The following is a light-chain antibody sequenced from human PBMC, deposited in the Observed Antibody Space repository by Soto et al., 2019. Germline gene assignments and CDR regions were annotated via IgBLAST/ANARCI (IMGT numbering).Light chain of an antibody. V-gene: IGKV1-8*01. J-gene: IGKJ1*01. Sequence: AIRMTQSPSSFSASTGDRVTITCRASQGISSYLAWYQQKPGKAPKLLIYAASTLQSGVPSRFSGSGSWTDFTLTISCLQSEYFATYYCQQYYSYPPTFGQGTKVEIK. CDR1: QGISSY. CDR3: QQYYSYPPT. CDR2: AAS.